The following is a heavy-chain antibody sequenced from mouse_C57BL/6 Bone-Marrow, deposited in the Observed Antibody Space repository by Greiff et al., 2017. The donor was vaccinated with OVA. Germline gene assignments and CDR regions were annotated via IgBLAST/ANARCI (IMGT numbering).Heavy chain of an antibody. CDR1: GYTFTSYG. V-gene: IGHV1-81*01. CDR3: ATRGVLRSWFAY. D-gene: IGHD1-1*01. Sequence: QVQLQQSGAELARPGASVKLSCKASGYTFTSYGISWVKQRTGQGLEWIGEIYPRSGNTYYNEKFKGKATLTADKSSSTAYMELRSLTSEDSAVYFCATRGVLRSWFAYWGQGTLVTVSA. J-gene: IGHJ3*01. CDR2: IYPRSGNT.